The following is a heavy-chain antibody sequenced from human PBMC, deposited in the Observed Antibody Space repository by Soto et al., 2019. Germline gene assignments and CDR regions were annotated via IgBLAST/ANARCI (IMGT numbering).Heavy chain of an antibody. J-gene: IGHJ5*02. D-gene: IGHD2-15*01. Sequence: EVQLVESGGGLVKPGGSLRLSCAASGFTFSSYSMNWVRQAPGKGLEWVSSISSSSSYIYYADSVKGRFTISRDNAKNSLYLQMNSLRAEDTAVYYCARGHAFLLGNWFDPWGQGTLVTVSS. CDR3: ARGHAFLLGNWFDP. V-gene: IGHV3-21*01. CDR1: GFTFSSYS. CDR2: ISSSSSYI.